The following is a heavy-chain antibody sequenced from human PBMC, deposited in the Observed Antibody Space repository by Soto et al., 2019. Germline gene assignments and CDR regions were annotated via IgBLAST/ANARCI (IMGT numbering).Heavy chain of an antibody. CDR1: GYTFTSYD. D-gene: IGHD3-16*01. J-gene: IGHJ4*02. CDR2: MNPNSGNT. V-gene: IGHV1-8*01. CDR3: ARGGAFGAGY. Sequence: QVQLVQSGAEVKKPGASVKVSCKASGYTFTSYDINWVRQATGQGLEWMGWMNPNSGNTGYAQKFPGSVSMAKTTSITTGYLGLRSLRSADTAGSLCARGGAFGAGYWGQGTLVTVSS.